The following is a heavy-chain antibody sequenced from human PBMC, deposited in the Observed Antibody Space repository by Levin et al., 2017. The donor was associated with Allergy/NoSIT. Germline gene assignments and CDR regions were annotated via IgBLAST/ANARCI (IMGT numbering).Heavy chain of an antibody. J-gene: IGHJ4*02. CDR2: ISYDGSNK. CDR1: GFTFSSYG. Sequence: GESLKISCAASGFTFSSYGMHWVRQAPGKGLEWVAVISYDGSNKYYADSVKGRFTISRDNSKNTLYLQMNSLRAEDTAVYYCAKAPSSGRLVKTLIKSGGYFDYWGQGTLVTVSS. D-gene: IGHD6-19*01. V-gene: IGHV3-30*18. CDR3: AKAPSSGRLVKTLIKSGGYFDY.